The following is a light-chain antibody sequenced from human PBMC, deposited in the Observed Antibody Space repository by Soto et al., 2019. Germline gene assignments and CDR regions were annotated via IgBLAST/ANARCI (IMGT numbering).Light chain of an antibody. CDR2: DAS. V-gene: IGKV3-11*01. CDR1: QSVSGNY. J-gene: IGKJ5*01. CDR3: QQRSNWPPIT. Sequence: EIVMTQSPGTLSLSPGEVATLSCRAIQSVSGNYLAWYQQKPGQAPRLLIYDASNRATGIPARFSGSGSGTDFTLTISSLEPEDFAVYYCQQRSNWPPITFGQGTRLEIK.